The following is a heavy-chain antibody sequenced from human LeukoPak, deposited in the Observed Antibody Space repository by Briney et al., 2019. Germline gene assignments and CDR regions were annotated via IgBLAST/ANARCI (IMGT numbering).Heavy chain of an antibody. V-gene: IGHV1-46*01. CDR3: ARGAYYYDSSGKKYDY. Sequence: ASVKVSCKASGYTFTSYYMHWVRQAPGQGLEWMGIINPSGGSTSYAQKFQGRVTMTRDTSTSTVYMELSSLRSDDTAVYYCARGAYYYDSSGKKYDYWGQGTLVTVSS. D-gene: IGHD3-22*01. J-gene: IGHJ4*02. CDR1: GYTFTSYY. CDR2: INPSGGST.